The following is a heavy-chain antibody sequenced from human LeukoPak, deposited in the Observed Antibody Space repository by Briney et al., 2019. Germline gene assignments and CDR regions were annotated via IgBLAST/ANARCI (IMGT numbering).Heavy chain of an antibody. CDR3: ARGRSEGGTIDY. D-gene: IGHD3-10*01. CDR2: INPNSAGT. CDR1: VYTHPVHY. Sequence: ASVNVSRKSCVYTHPVHYIHGVRRAPARGLEGVGWINPNSAGTKYAQKFQGRVTMSRDTSISTAYMELSRLTSDDTAVFYCARGRSEGGTIDYWGQGTLVTVSS. V-gene: IGHV1-2*02. J-gene: IGHJ4*02.